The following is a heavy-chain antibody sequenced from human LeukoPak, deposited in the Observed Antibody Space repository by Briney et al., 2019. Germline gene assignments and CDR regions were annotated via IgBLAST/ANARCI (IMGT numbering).Heavy chain of an antibody. J-gene: IGHJ4*02. Sequence: ASVKVSCKASGYTFTGYYMHWVRQAPGQGLEWMGRINPNSGGTNYAQKFHGRVTMTRDTSISTAYMELSRLRSDDTAVYYCARVSIAVAGTRIDYWGQGTLVTVSS. D-gene: IGHD6-19*01. CDR2: INPNSGGT. V-gene: IGHV1-2*06. CDR3: ARVSIAVAGTRIDY. CDR1: GYTFTGYY.